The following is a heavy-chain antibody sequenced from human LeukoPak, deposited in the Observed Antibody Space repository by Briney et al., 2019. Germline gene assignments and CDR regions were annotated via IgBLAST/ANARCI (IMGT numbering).Heavy chain of an antibody. CDR1: GFTVSSNY. D-gene: IGHD3-10*01. Sequence: PGGSLRLSCAASGFTVSSNYMSWVRQAPGKGLEWVSVIYSGGSTYYADSVKGRFTISRDNSKNTLYLQMNSLRAEDTAVYYCARDLRVGSGSYHYYMDVWGKGTTVTISS. CDR2: IYSGGST. V-gene: IGHV3-66*01. CDR3: ARDLRVGSGSYHYYMDV. J-gene: IGHJ6*03.